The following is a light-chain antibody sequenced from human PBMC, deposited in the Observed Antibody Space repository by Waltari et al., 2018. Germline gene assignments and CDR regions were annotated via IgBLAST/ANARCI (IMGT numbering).Light chain of an antibody. CDR2: DDS. CDR1: NIGSKS. CDR3: QVWDSSSDHPRV. V-gene: IGLV3-21*02. Sequence: SYVLTQPPSVSVAPGQTARLTCGGNNIGSKSVHWYQQKPGQAPVLGVYDDSDRPSGIPERLAGSNAGNTATLTISRVEAGDEADYYCQVWDSSSDHPRVFGGGTKLTVL. J-gene: IGLJ3*02.